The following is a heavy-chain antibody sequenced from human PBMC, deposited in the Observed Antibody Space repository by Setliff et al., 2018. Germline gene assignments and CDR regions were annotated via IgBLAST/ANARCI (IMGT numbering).Heavy chain of an antibody. CDR1: GFTFSNYA. V-gene: IGHV3-23*01. Sequence: GGSLRLSCAASGFTFSNYAMTWVRQAPGKGLEWVSGISGGGSRTYYADSVKGRFTISRDNSKNTLYLQMNSLRAEDTAVYYCARDTSGRDALDIWGQGTKVTVSS. J-gene: IGHJ3*02. CDR3: ARDTSGRDALDI. CDR2: ISGGGSRT. D-gene: IGHD3-10*01.